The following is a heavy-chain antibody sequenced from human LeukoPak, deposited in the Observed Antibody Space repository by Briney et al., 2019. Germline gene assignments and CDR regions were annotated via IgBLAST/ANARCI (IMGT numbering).Heavy chain of an antibody. CDR3: ARITKYYYDSSGIDY. V-gene: IGHV4-39*01. CDR1: GGSISSSSYY. D-gene: IGHD3-22*01. CDR2: IYYSGST. J-gene: IGHJ4*02. Sequence: TTSETLSLTCTVSGGSISSSSYYWGWIRQPPGKGLEWIGSIYYSGSTYYNPSLKSRVTISVDTSKNQFSLKLSSVTAADTAVYYCARITKYYYDSSGIDYWGQGTLVTVSS.